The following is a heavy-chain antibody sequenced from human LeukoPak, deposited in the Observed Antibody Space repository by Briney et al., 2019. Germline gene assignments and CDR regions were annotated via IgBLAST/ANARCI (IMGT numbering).Heavy chain of an antibody. V-gene: IGHV1-46*01. Sequence: ASVKVSCKASGYTFTSYHMHWVRQAPGQGLEWMGIINPSGGSTSYAQKFQGRVTMTRDTSTSTVYMELSSLRSEDTAVYYCARAHYYDSSGYYYAFDIWGQGTMVTVSS. CDR1: GYTFTSYH. CDR2: INPSGGST. CDR3: ARAHYYDSSGYYYAFDI. D-gene: IGHD3-22*01. J-gene: IGHJ3*02.